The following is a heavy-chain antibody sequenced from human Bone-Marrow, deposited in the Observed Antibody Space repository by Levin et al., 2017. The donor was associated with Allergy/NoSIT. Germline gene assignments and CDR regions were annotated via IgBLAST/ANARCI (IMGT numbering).Heavy chain of an antibody. V-gene: IGHV1-46*01. CDR1: GYTFTDYH. CDR3: ARGLYRTDDHNWFDP. Sequence: ASVKVSCKASGYTFTDYHVHWVRQAPGQGLEWMGIINPNDGTTTYAQKFKGRVIMTRDTSSSTVYVEVTSLRSDDTAVYYCARGLYRTDDHNWFDPWGQGTLVTVSS. D-gene: IGHD1-1*01. CDR2: INPNDGTT. J-gene: IGHJ5*02.